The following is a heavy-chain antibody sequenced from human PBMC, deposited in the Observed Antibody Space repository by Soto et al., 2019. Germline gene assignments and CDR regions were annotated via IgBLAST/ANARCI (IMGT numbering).Heavy chain of an antibody. Sequence: ESGGGVVQPGRSLRLSCAASGFTFSSYGMHWVRQAPGKGLEWVAVIWYDGSNKYYADSVKGRFTISRDNSKNTLYLQMNSLRAEDTAVYYCARGYSSSWYAAYYYYYGMDVWGQGTTVTVSS. CDR2: IWYDGSNK. CDR1: GFTFSSYG. V-gene: IGHV3-33*01. D-gene: IGHD6-13*01. CDR3: ARGYSSSWYAAYYYYYGMDV. J-gene: IGHJ6*02.